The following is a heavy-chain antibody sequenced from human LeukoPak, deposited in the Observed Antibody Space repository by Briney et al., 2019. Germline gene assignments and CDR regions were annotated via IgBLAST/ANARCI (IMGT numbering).Heavy chain of an antibody. CDR3: AKGYYYDSSGYYYFDY. V-gene: IGHV3-23*01. D-gene: IGHD3-22*01. J-gene: IGHJ4*02. CDR2: ISGSGGST. CDR1: GFTFNSYA. Sequence: GGSLRLSCAAPGFTFNSYAMSWVRQAPGKGLEWVSAISGSGGSTYYADSVKGRFTISRDNSKNTLYLQMNSLRAEDTAVYYCAKGYYYDSSGYYYFDYWGQGTLVTVSS.